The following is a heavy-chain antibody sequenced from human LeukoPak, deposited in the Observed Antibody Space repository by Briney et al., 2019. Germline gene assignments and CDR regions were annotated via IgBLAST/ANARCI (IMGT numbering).Heavy chain of an antibody. CDR2: IYYSGST. Sequence: SETLSLTCIVSVDSLSNYYWSWIRQPPGKGLEWIGYIYYSGSTNYNPSLKSRVTISVDTSKNQFSLKLSSVTDADTAVYYCARDRRDYYDSSGYQYYFDYWGQGTLVTVSS. J-gene: IGHJ4*02. V-gene: IGHV4-59*01. CDR1: VDSLSNYY. D-gene: IGHD3-22*01. CDR3: ARDRRDYYDSSGYQYYFDY.